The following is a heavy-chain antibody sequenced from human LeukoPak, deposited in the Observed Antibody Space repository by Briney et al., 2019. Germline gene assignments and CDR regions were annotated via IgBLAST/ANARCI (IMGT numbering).Heavy chain of an antibody. J-gene: IGHJ4*02. CDR1: GFTFSSYA. V-gene: IGHV3-23*01. CDR2: ISGSGGST. CDR3: AKSLGSVVPAAIAYYFDY. D-gene: IGHD2-2*02. Sequence: GGSLRLSCAASGFTFSSYAMSWVRQAPGKGLEWVSAISGSGGSTYYADSVKGRFTISRDNSKNTLYLQKNSLRAEDTAVYYCAKSLGSVVPAAIAYYFDYWGQGTLVTVSS.